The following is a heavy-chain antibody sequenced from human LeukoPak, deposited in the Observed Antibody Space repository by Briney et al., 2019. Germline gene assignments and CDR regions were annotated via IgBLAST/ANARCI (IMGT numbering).Heavy chain of an antibody. J-gene: IGHJ1*01. Sequence: RPSETLSLTCTVSGGFISSSSYYWGWMRQPPGKGLEWIGDIYYSGRISYNPSLRSRGSISLDTSMNHFSLTLSSVPAADTAVYYCARRRYSDSTGYFDWGRGSLVIVSS. V-gene: IGHV4-39*02. CDR3: ARRRYSDSTGYFD. CDR1: GGFISSSSYY. CDR2: IYYSGRI. D-gene: IGHD3-22*01.